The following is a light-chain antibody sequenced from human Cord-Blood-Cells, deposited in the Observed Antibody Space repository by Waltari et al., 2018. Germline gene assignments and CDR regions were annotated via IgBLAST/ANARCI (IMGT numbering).Light chain of an antibody. CDR3: CSYAGSSTSVV. J-gene: IGLJ2*01. CDR2: EGS. V-gene: IGLV2-23*01. Sequence: QSALTQPASVSGSPGQSITISCTGTSSDVGSYHLVSWYKHHPGKAPKLMIYEGSKRPSGVCNRFSGSKSGNTASLTNSGLQAEGEADYYCCSYAGSSTSVVFGGGTKLTVL. CDR1: SSDVGSYHL.